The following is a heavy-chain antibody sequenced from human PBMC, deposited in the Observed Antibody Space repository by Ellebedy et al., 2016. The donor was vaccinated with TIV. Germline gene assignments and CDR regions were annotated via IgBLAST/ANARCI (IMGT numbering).Heavy chain of an antibody. Sequence: GGSLRLXXVGFGFTFSDSVMHWVRQDPGKGLDWVVGISVDGRAVHYPDSVKGRFTISRDNAQNTVYLQMNSLRLEDTAVYYCVRGWYSSGHCDVFAMWGQGTIVTVSS. CDR2: ISVDGRAV. D-gene: IGHD6-19*01. V-gene: IGHV3-30*03. J-gene: IGHJ3*02. CDR1: GFTFSDSV. CDR3: VRGWYSSGHCDVFAM.